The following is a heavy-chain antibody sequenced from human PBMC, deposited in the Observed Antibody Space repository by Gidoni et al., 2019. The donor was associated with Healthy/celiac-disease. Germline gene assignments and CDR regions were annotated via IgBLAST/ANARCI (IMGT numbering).Heavy chain of an antibody. D-gene: IGHD6-19*01. CDR2: ISGSGGST. CDR3: VRQWLDAFDI. J-gene: IGHJ3*02. Sequence: EVQLLESGGGLVQPGGSLRHSCAASGFTFSSYAMSWVRQAPGKGLEWGSAISGSGGSTYYADSVKGRFTISRDNSKNTLYLQMNSLRAEDTAVYYCVRQWLDAFDIWGQGTMVTVSS. V-gene: IGHV3-23*01. CDR1: GFTFSSYA.